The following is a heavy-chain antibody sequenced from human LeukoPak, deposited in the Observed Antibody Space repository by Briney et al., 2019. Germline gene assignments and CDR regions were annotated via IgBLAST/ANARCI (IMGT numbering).Heavy chain of an antibody. J-gene: IGHJ4*02. D-gene: IGHD3-10*01. Sequence: GRSLRLSCAASGFTFDDYAMHWVRQAPGKGLEWVSGISWNSGSIGYADSVKGRFTISRDNAKTSLYLQVNSLRAEDTAVYYCARDIGWSNFDYWGQGTLVTVSS. CDR1: GFTFDDYA. CDR3: ARDIGWSNFDY. V-gene: IGHV3-9*01. CDR2: ISWNSGSI.